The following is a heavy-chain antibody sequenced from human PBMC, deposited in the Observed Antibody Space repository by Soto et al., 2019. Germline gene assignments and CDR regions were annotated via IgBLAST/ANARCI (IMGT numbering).Heavy chain of an antibody. D-gene: IGHD2-15*01. CDR3: AREVLGYCSGGSCYARTKYYYYYYGMDV. Sequence: GGSLRLSCAASGFTFSSYGMHWVRQSPGKGLEWVAVIWYDGSNKYYADSVKGRFTISRDNSKNTLYLQMNSLRAEDTAVYYCAREVLGYCSGGSCYARTKYYYYYYGMDVWGQGTTVTVSS. CDR2: IWYDGSNK. J-gene: IGHJ6*02. CDR1: GFTFSSYG. V-gene: IGHV3-33*01.